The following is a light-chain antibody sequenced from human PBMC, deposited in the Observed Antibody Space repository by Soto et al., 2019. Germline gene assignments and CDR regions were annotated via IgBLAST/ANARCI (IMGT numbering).Light chain of an antibody. CDR3: ISYTGSSTSYV. CDR1: RSDIGSYNY. J-gene: IGLJ1*01. V-gene: IGLV2-14*01. Sequence: QSALTQPASVSGSPGQSITISCSGTRSDIGSYNYVAWYQQFPGKTPKILIYGVSNRPSGVSSRFSGSKSGNTASLTISGLQAGDEADYYCISYTGSSTSYVFGSGTKVTVL. CDR2: GVS.